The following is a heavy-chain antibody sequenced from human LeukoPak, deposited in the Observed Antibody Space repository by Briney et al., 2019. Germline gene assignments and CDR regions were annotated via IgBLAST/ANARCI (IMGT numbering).Heavy chain of an antibody. Sequence: SETLSLTCTVSGGSISSYYWSWIRQPPGKGLEWIGYIYYSGSTNYNPSLKSRVTISVDTSKNQFSLKLSSVTAADTAVYYCATWGLYCSSTSCYHGFDYWGQGTLVTVPS. CDR1: GGSISSYY. D-gene: IGHD2-2*01. V-gene: IGHV4-59*01. CDR3: ATWGLYCSSTSCYHGFDY. J-gene: IGHJ4*02. CDR2: IYYSGST.